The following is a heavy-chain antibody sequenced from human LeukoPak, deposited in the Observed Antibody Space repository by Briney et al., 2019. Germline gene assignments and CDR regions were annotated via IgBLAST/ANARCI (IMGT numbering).Heavy chain of an antibody. J-gene: IGHJ1*01. CDR3: VRDFMGMGGTTAYLHY. D-gene: IGHD1-26*01. CDR1: GFTFSDYS. CDR2: ISRNSRHV. Sequence: KPGGSLRLSCAASGFTFSDYSMNWVRQAPGKGLEWVSSISRNSRHVYYGGSVWGRFTISRDDARNSLFLEMNSLRAGDMAVYYCVRDFMGMGGTTAYLHYWGQGTLVTVSS. V-gene: IGHV3-21*01.